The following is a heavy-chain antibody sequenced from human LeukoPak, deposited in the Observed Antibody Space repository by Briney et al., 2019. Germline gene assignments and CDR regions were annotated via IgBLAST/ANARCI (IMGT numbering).Heavy chain of an antibody. CDR1: GDSISRTNYY. J-gene: IGHJ4*02. V-gene: IGHV4-39*01. Sequence: SETLSLTCSVSGDSISRTNYYWGWIRQPPGKGLEWIGNIYYSGSTYYNPSLKSRVTISVDTSKNQFSMKLSSVSAADTAVYYCVRLPTFYYYESSGIPDYWGQGTLVTVSS. D-gene: IGHD3-22*01. CDR3: VRLPTFYYYESSGIPDY. CDR2: IYYSGST.